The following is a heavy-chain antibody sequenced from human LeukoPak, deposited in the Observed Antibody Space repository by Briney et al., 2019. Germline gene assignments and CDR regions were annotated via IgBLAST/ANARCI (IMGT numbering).Heavy chain of an antibody. CDR3: ARGAYGSGSYLTIDFDY. J-gene: IGHJ4*02. CDR2: MNPNSGNT. V-gene: IGHV1-8*03. CDR1: GYTFTSYD. Sequence: ASVKVSCKASGYTFTSYDINWVRQATGQGLEWMGWMNPNSGNTGYAQKFQGRVTITRNTSISTAYMELSSLRSEDTAVYYCARGAYGSGSYLTIDFDYWGQGTLVTVSS. D-gene: IGHD3-10*01.